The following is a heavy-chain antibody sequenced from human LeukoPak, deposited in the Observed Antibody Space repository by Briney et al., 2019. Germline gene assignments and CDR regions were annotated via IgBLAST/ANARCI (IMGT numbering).Heavy chain of an antibody. CDR1: GGSISSSSYY. CDR2: IYYSGST. J-gene: IGHJ4*02. CDR3: ARAYSSGWYRGNYFDY. V-gene: IGHV4-39*01. Sequence: LETLSVTCTVSGGSISSSSYYWGWIRQPPGKGLEWIGSIYYSGSTYYNPSLKSRVTISVDTSKNQFSLKLSSVTAADTAVYYCARAYSSGWYRGNYFDYWGQGTLVTVSS. D-gene: IGHD6-19*01.